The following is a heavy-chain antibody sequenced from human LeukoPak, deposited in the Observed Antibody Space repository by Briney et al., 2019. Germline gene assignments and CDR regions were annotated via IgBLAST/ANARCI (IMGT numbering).Heavy chain of an antibody. Sequence: ASVKVSCKASGYTFTSYDINWVRQATGQGLEWMGWMNPNSGNTGYAQKFQGRVTMTRNTSISTAYMELSSLRSEDTAVYYCARATGFWGAFDIWGQGTMVTVSS. CDR2: MNPNSGNT. V-gene: IGHV1-8*01. J-gene: IGHJ3*02. CDR1: GYTFTSYD. CDR3: ARATGFWGAFDI. D-gene: IGHD3-10*01.